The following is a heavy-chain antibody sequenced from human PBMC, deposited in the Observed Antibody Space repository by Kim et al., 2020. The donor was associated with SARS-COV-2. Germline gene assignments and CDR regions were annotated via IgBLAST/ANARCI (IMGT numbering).Heavy chain of an antibody. Sequence: SDGRYTRYADSVKGRFTISKDNAKNTVHLEMKSLRAEDTAVYYCVRGYFDYWGQGTLVTVSS. CDR3: VRGYFDY. CDR2: SDGRYT. V-gene: IGHV3-74*01. J-gene: IGHJ4*02.